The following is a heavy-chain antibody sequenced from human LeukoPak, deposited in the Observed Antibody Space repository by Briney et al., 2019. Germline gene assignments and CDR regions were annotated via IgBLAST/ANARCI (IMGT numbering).Heavy chain of an antibody. CDR1: GFTFSSYW. Sequence: GGSLRLSCAVSGFTFSSYWMTWVRQAPGKGLQWVDNVNQDGREKYYMDSMKGRLNISRDNTENSVFLQLTSLRPEDTGIYFCAKGRDYGDYWGQGTLVAVSS. J-gene: IGHJ4*02. CDR3: AKGRDYGDY. CDR2: VNQDGREK. V-gene: IGHV3-7*01.